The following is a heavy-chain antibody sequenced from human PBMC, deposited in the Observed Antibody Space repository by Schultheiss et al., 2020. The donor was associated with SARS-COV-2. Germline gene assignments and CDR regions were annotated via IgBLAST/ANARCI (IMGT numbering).Heavy chain of an antibody. V-gene: IGHV4-34*01. D-gene: IGHD1-1*01. J-gene: IGHJ2*01. CDR2: IYYSGST. Sequence: SQTLSLTCAVYGGSFSGYYWSWIRQPPGKGLEWIGSIYYSGSTYYNPSLKSRVTISVDTSKNQFSLKLSSVTAADTAVYYCARISGSPTTYWYFDLWGRGTLVTVSS. CDR3: ARISGSPTTYWYFDL. CDR1: GGSFSGYY.